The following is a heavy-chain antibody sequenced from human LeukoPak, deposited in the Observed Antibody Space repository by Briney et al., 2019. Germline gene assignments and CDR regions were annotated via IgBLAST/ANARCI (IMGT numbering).Heavy chain of an antibody. CDR3: ANLLSGSYRIDY. Sequence: SETLSLTCTVSGGSISNYYWSWIRQPAGKGLEWIGCIYTSGNTNYNPSLKSRVSLSVDTSKNQFSLKLSSVTAADTAVFYCANLLSGSYRIDYWGQGTLVTVSS. CDR2: IYTSGNT. V-gene: IGHV4-4*07. J-gene: IGHJ4*02. D-gene: IGHD1-26*01. CDR1: GGSISNYY.